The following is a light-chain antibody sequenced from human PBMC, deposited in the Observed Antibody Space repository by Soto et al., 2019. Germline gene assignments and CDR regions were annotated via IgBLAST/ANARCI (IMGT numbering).Light chain of an antibody. CDR2: GNR. CDR3: QSYDISLSGVV. CDR1: SSNNGAGYN. V-gene: IGLV1-40*01. Sequence: QSVLTQPPSVSGAPGQRVTISCTGRSSNNGAGYNVHWYQHLPGTAPKVLIYGNRHRPSGVPDRFSGSKSGTSASLAITGLQADDEADYYCQSYDISLSGVVFGGGTQLTVL. J-gene: IGLJ2*01.